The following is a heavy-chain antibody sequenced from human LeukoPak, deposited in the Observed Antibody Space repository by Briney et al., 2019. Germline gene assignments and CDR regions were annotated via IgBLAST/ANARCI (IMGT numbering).Heavy chain of an antibody. CDR1: GFTFSSYS. D-gene: IGHD2-21*01. J-gene: IGHJ4*02. CDR2: ISSSGSTI. CDR3: ASPGDPGDY. V-gene: IGHV3-48*04. Sequence: GGSLRLSCVASGFTFSSYSMNWIRQAPGKGLEWVSYISSSGSTIYYADSVKGRFTISRDNAKNSLYLQMNSLRAEDTAVYYCASPGDPGDYWGQGTLVTVSS.